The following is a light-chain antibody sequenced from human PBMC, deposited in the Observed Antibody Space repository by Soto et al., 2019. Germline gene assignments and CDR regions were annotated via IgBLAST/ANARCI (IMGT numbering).Light chain of an antibody. Sequence: QSALTQPPSASGSPGQSVSISCTGTGSDVGGYDYVSWYQQRPDKAPKLIIYEVDKRPSGVLDRFSGSKSGNSAYLTVSGLQTEDEADYYCSSYAGRNYAVFGRGTQLTVL. CDR1: GSDVGGYDY. CDR3: SSYAGRNYAV. V-gene: IGLV2-8*01. J-gene: IGLJ7*01. CDR2: EVD.